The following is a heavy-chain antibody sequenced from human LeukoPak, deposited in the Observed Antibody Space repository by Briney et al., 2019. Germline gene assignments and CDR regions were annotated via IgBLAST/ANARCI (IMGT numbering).Heavy chain of an antibody. Sequence: GGSLRLSCAASGFTFSSYAMHWVPQAPSKGLEWVAVISYDGSNKYYADSVKGRFTISRDNSKNTLYLQMNSLRAEDTAVYYCARYTIPYYDSSGPFDYWGQGTLVTVSS. D-gene: IGHD3-22*01. J-gene: IGHJ4*02. CDR3: ARYTIPYYDSSGPFDY. V-gene: IGHV3-30-3*01. CDR2: ISYDGSNK. CDR1: GFTFSSYA.